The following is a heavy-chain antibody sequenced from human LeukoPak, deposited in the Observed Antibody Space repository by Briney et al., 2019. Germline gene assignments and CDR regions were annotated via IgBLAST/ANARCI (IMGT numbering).Heavy chain of an antibody. D-gene: IGHD6-19*01. Sequence: GGSLRLSCAASEFTFSNYDMHWVRQAPGKGLEWVAVIWYDGSNKYYADSVKGRFTISRDNSKNTLYLQMNSLRAEDTAVYYCARGIAVAGTFWFDQWGQGTLVTVSS. CDR2: IWYDGSNK. J-gene: IGHJ5*02. CDR1: EFTFSNYD. V-gene: IGHV3-33*01. CDR3: ARGIAVAGTFWFDQ.